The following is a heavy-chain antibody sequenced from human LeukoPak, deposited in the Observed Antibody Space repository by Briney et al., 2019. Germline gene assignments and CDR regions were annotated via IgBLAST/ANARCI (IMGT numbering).Heavy chain of an antibody. V-gene: IGHV4-39*07. CDR3: ARAQGIAVAVTYPDY. CDR2: IYYSGST. D-gene: IGHD6-19*01. Sequence: PSETLSLTCTVSGGSISSNDYYWDWIRQPPGMGLEYIGSIYYSGSTYYNPSLKSRVTISVDTSKNQFSLKLSSVTAADTAVYYCARAQGIAVAVTYPDYWGQGTLVTVSS. J-gene: IGHJ4*02. CDR1: GGSISSNDYY.